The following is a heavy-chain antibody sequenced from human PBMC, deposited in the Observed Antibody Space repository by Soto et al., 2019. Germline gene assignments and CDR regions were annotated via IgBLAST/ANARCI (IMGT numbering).Heavy chain of an antibody. Sequence: QVQLQESGPGLVKPSETLSLTCTVSGGSISSYYWSWIRQPPGKGLEWIGYIYYSGSTNYNPSLKSRVTMSVDTSKTQFSLELSSVTAADTAVYYCARRYGGTFDYWGQGTLVTVSS. CDR3: ARRYGGTFDY. V-gene: IGHV4-59*08. CDR1: GGSISSYY. J-gene: IGHJ4*02. CDR2: IYYSGST. D-gene: IGHD2-15*01.